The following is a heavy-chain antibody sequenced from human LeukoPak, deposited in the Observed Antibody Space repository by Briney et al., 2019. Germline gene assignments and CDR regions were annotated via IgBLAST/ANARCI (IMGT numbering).Heavy chain of an antibody. CDR2: ISAYNGNT. CDR3: ARTYYYDSNFFDY. Sequence: ASVKVSCKASVYTFTNYGCSWVRQAPGQGREWMGWISAYNGNTNYAQKLQGRVTMTTDTSTSTGSMELRSLRSDDTAVYSCARTYYYDSNFFDYWGQGTLVTVSS. J-gene: IGHJ4*02. V-gene: IGHV1-18*01. D-gene: IGHD3-22*01. CDR1: VYTFTNYG.